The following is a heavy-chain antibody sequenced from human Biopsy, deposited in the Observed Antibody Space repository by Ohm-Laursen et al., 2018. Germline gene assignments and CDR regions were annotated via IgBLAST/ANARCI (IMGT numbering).Heavy chain of an antibody. CDR3: ARGDYFDSNGYFWFDP. V-gene: IGHV4-4*07. CDR1: GASISDYY. CDR2: IFTSGST. D-gene: IGHD3-22*01. Sequence: GTLSLTCAVSGASISDYYCVWIRQPAGKGLEWIGLIFTSGSTTYNPSLRSRVTMSVDTSKNQFSLKLNSVTAADTAVYYCARGDYFDSNGYFWFDPWGQGTLVTVSS. J-gene: IGHJ5*02.